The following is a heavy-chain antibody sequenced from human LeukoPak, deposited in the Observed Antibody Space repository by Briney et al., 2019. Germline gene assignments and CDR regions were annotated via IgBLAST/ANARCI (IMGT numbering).Heavy chain of an antibody. CDR2: ISYDGSNK. V-gene: IGHV3-30*18. CDR3: AKDREGYGAAGTGFDY. D-gene: IGHD6-13*01. Sequence: PGRSLRLSCAASGFTFSSYGMHWVRQAPGKGLEWVAVISYDGSNKYYADSVKGRFTISRDNSKNTLYLQMNSLRAEDTAVYYCAKDREGYGAAGTGFDYWGQGTLVTVSS. CDR1: GFTFSSYG. J-gene: IGHJ4*02.